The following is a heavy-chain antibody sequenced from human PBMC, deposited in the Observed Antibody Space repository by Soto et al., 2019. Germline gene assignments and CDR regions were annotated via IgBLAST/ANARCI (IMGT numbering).Heavy chain of an antibody. J-gene: IGHJ4*02. Sequence: GGSLRLSCSASGLTFSNYAMHWVRQAPGKGLEYVSAISSNGANTYYADSAKGRFTISRDNSKNTLYLQMSSLRAEDTAVYYCVKDQGYSGYDLKGRAFDYWGQGTLVTVSS. CDR2: ISSNGANT. V-gene: IGHV3-64D*08. D-gene: IGHD5-12*01. CDR3: VKDQGYSGYDLKGRAFDY. CDR1: GLTFSNYA.